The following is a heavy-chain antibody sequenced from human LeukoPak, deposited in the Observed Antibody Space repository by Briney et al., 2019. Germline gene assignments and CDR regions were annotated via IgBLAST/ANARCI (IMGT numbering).Heavy chain of an antibody. CDR2: IASDGRDV. CDR3: AKDRAIGPAVYYFDY. D-gene: IGHD2-2*01. V-gene: IGHV3-30*18. CDR1: GFTFSSYA. Sequence: GGSLRLSCAASGFTFSSYAMHWVRQAPGKGLQRVAVIASDGRDVKYGDSVKGRFTISRDNSKNTLYLQMNSLRAEDTAVYYCAKDRAIGPAVYYFDYWGQGTLVTVSS. J-gene: IGHJ4*02.